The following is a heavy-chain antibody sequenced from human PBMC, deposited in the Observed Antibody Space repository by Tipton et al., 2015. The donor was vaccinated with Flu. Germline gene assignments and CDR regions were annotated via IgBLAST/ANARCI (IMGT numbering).Heavy chain of an antibody. CDR3: ARGSGSGTYMIFDF. Sequence: SLRLSCAASGFTVSSNYMSWVRQAPGKGLEWVSVIYSGGSTYYADSVKGRFTISRDNSKNTLYLQMNSLRAEDTAVYYCARGSGSGTYMIFDFWGQGTLVTVSS. CDR1: GFTVSSNY. D-gene: IGHD3-10*01. J-gene: IGHJ4*02. CDR2: IYSGGST. V-gene: IGHV3-53*05.